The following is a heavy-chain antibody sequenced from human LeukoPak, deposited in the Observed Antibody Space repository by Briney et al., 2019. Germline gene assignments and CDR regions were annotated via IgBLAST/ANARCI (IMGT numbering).Heavy chain of an antibody. V-gene: IGHV3-66*01. J-gene: IGHJ4*02. CDR2: IYSGGST. CDR1: GFTFSSYA. Sequence: LSGGSLRLSCAASGFTFSSYAMSWVRQAPGKGLEWVSVIYSGGSTYYADSVKGRFTISRDNAKNSLYLQMNSLRAEDTAVYYCARGRGSSTSCYLYWGQGTLVTVSS. D-gene: IGHD2-2*01. CDR3: ARGRGSSTSCYLY.